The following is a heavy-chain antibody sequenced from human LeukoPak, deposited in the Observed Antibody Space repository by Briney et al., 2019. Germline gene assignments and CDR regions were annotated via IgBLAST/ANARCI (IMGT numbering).Heavy chain of an antibody. CDR1: GGSISSGSYY. CDR3: ARDTSGWFDP. J-gene: IGHJ5*02. CDR2: IYTSGTS. Sequence: SQTLSLTCTVSGGSISSGSYYWSWIRQPAGKELEWIGHIYTSGTSNYNPSLRSRVTISLDTSKNQFSLKLNSVTAADTAVYYCARDTSGWFDPWGQGTLVTVSS. V-gene: IGHV4-61*09.